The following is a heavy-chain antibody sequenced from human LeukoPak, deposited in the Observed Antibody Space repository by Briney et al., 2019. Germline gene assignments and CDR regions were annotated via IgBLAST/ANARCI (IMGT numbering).Heavy chain of an antibody. CDR2: INPSGGST. Sequence: ASVTVSCKASGYTFTSYYMHWVRQAPGQGLEWMGIINPSGGSTSYAQKFQGRVTMTRDTSTSTVYMELSSLRSEDTAVYYCARDGCSGGSCSTYYYYYGMDVWGQGTTVTVSS. D-gene: IGHD2-15*01. CDR1: GYTFTSYY. CDR3: ARDGCSGGSCSTYYYYYGMDV. J-gene: IGHJ6*02. V-gene: IGHV1-46*01.